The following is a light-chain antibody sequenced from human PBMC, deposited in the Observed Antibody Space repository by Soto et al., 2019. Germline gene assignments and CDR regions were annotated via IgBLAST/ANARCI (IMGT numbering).Light chain of an antibody. V-gene: IGKV3-15*01. CDR2: GAS. Sequence: EIVLTQSPGTPSLSPGERATLSCRASQSVSINLAWYQQKPGQAPRLLIYGASTRATGIPARFSGSVSGTELTFTLSSLQSEDFAVYHCQHYNNWPRTWTFGQGTKVDIK. J-gene: IGKJ1*01. CDR3: QHYNNWPRTWT. CDR1: QSVSIN.